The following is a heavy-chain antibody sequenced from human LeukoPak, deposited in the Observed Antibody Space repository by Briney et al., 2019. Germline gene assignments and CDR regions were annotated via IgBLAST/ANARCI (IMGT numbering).Heavy chain of an antibody. Sequence: SETPSLTCTVSGGSVSSGSYYWSWIRQPPGKGLEWIGYIYYSGSTNYNPSLKSRVTISVDTSKNQFSLKLSSVTAADTAVYYCARGSYEIIDYWGQGTLVTVSS. CDR1: GGSVSSGSYY. V-gene: IGHV4-61*01. J-gene: IGHJ4*02. CDR3: ARGSYEIIDY. D-gene: IGHD1-26*01. CDR2: IYYSGST.